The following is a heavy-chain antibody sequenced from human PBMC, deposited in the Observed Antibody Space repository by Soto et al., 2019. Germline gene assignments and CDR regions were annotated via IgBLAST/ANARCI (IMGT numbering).Heavy chain of an antibody. CDR3: ARQYSGYEPDYYYYYMDV. V-gene: IGHV5-51*01. D-gene: IGHD5-12*01. J-gene: IGHJ6*03. CDR1: GYSFTSYW. Sequence: PGESLKISCKGSGYSFTSYWIGRVRQMPGKGLEWMGIIYPGDSDTRYSPSFQGQVTISADKSISTAYLQWSSLKASDTAMYYCARQYSGYEPDYYYYYMDVWGKGTTVTVSS. CDR2: IYPGDSDT.